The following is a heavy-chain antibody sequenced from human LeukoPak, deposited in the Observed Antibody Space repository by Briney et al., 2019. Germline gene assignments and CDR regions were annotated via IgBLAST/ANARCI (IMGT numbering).Heavy chain of an antibody. J-gene: IGHJ4*02. V-gene: IGHV3-15*01. CDR3: ATRIFH. Sequence: GGSLRLSCAASGFTLSSYGMHWVRQAPGKGLEWVGRIKSKTDGGTTDYAAPVKGRFTISRDDSKNTLYLQMSSLKTEDTAVYYCATRIFHWGQGTLVTVSS. D-gene: IGHD2/OR15-2a*01. CDR2: IKSKTDGGTT. CDR1: GFTLSSYG.